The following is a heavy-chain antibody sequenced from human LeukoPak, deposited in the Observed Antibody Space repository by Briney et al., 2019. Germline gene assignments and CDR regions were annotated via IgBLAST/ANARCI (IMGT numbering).Heavy chain of an antibody. Sequence: GGTLRRSCAASGFTFSSHGINWVRQAPGKGLEWVSAISGSGGSTYYADSVKGRFTISRDNSKNTLYLQMNSLRAEDTAVYYCAKGADYRHTGDAFDIWGQGTMVTVSS. J-gene: IGHJ3*02. CDR1: GFTFSSHG. CDR2: ISGSGGST. CDR3: AKGADYRHTGDAFDI. D-gene: IGHD4-11*01. V-gene: IGHV3-23*01.